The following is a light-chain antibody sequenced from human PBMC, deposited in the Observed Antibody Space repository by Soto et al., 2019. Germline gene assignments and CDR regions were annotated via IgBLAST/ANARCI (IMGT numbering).Light chain of an antibody. CDR3: QQYNNWPFS. V-gene: IGKV3-15*01. J-gene: IGKJ5*01. CDR2: DVS. Sequence: EILMTQSPATLFLSPGDISILSCRSGQGVTTNFAWYQQKSGQSPRLLIYDVSHRATGVPARFSGTGSETDFTLTISGLQSEDSAVYFCQQYNNWPFSFGQGTRLEIK. CDR1: QGVTTN.